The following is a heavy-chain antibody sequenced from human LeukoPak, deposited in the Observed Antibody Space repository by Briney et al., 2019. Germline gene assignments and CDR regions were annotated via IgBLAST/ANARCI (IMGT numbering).Heavy chain of an antibody. D-gene: IGHD3-22*01. V-gene: IGHV3-20*04. J-gene: IGHJ4*02. CDR1: GFTFDDYG. CDR3: ARSRYSSGRGAFDS. CDR2: INWNGGST. Sequence: GGSLRLSCAASGFTFDDYGMSWVRQAPGKGLEWVSGINWNGGSTGYADSVKGRFTISRDNAKNSLYLQMNSLRAEDTAVYFCARSRYSSGRGAFDSWGQGTLVTVSS.